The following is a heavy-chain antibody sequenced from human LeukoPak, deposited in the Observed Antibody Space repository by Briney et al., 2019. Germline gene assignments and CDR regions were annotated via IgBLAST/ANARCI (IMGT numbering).Heavy chain of an antibody. CDR3: TRVQAGRSGLMDV. D-gene: IGHD2-8*02. J-gene: IGHJ6*02. CDR2: IGPDGSGT. Sequence: PGGSLRLSCAASGFTFRSYWMHWVRQAPGKGLVWVSRIGPDGSGTTYADSVKGRFTISRDKSKNTVNLQMNSLRDEDAAVYYCTRVQAGRSGLMDVWGRGTTVTVSS. CDR1: GFTFRSYW. V-gene: IGHV3-74*03.